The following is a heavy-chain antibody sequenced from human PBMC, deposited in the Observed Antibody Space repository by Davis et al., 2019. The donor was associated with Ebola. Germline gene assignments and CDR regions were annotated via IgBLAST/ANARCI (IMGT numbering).Heavy chain of an antibody. J-gene: IGHJ4*02. CDR2: MNPNSGNT. D-gene: IGHD1-26*01. CDR3: ARKKFGAGGSYHY. Sequence: ASVKVSCKASGYTFTSYDINWVRQATGQGLEWMGWMNPNSGNTGYAQKFQGRVTITRNTSISTAYMELSRLRSDDTAVYYCARKKFGAGGSYHYWGQGTLVTVSS. V-gene: IGHV1-8*03. CDR1: GYTFTSYD.